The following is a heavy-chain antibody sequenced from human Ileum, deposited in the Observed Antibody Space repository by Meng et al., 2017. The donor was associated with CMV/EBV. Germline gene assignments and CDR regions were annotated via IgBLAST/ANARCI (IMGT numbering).Heavy chain of an antibody. V-gene: IGHV1-2*02. CDR2: INPNNGDT. CDR1: GYTFTSYD. J-gene: IGHJ4*02. Sequence: QVQLLQSGAEVKTPGALGKVSCKASGYTFTSYDIHWVRQAPGQGLEWMGWINPNNGDTNYAQKFQGGVTMTRDASINTAYMEVTSADTAVYYCARGANYASYRVDYWGQGTLVTV. CDR3: ARGANYASYRVDY. D-gene: IGHD1-7*01.